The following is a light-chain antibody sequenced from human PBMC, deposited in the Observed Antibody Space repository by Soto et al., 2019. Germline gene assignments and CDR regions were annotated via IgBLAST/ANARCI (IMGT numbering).Light chain of an antibody. V-gene: IGKV1-9*01. CDR2: AAS. J-gene: IGKJ4*01. CDR3: EHLNSYPH. Sequence: DIQLTQSPSSLSASVGDRVTITCRASQDISSYLAWYQQKLGKAPKLLIYAASTLQSGVPSRFRGSGSGTDFALTVSSLQPGDFATDVCEHLNSYPHFGGGTKVEIK. CDR1: QDISSY.